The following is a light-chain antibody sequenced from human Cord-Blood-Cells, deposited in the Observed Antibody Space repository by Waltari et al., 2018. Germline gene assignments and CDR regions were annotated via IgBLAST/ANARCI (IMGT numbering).Light chain of an antibody. CDR1: SSNIGSNY. J-gene: IGLJ3*02. Sequence: QSVLTQPPSGSGTPGQRVTISCSGSSSNIGSNYVYWYQQLPGTAPKLLIYRNKQRPSGVPDRFSGSKSGTSASLAISGLRSEDEADYYCAAWDDSLSGWVFGGGTKLTVL. CDR3: AAWDDSLSGWV. V-gene: IGLV1-47*01. CDR2: RNK.